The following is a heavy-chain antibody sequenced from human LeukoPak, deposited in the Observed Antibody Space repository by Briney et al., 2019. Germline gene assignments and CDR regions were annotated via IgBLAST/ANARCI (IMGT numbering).Heavy chain of an antibody. CDR2: IHYGGNT. D-gene: IGHD5-24*01. V-gene: IGHV4-59*11. CDR1: GGSISNHY. Sequence: SETLSLTCTVSGGSISNHYWSWIRQSSGKGLEWIGYIHYGGNTDYNPSLKGRLTISVDTSKNQFSLKLSSVTAADTAVYYCVRRGDGYPYYFDYWGQGTLVTVSS. CDR3: VRRGDGYPYYFDY. J-gene: IGHJ4*02.